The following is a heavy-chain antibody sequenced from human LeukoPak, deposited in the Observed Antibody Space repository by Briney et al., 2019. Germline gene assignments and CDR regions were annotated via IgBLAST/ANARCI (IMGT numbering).Heavy chain of an antibody. Sequence: PSQTLSLTCTVSGGSISSGGYYWSWIRQHPGKGLEWIGYIYYSGSTNYNPSLKSRVTMSVDTSKNHFSLKLSPVTAADTGVYYCARVAYGDYYFDYWGQGSLVTVSS. J-gene: IGHJ4*02. CDR3: ARVAYGDYYFDY. V-gene: IGHV4-31*03. CDR1: GGSISSGGYY. CDR2: IYYSGST. D-gene: IGHD4-17*01.